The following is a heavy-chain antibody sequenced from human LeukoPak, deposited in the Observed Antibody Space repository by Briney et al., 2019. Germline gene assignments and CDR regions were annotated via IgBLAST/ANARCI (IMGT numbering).Heavy chain of an antibody. D-gene: IGHD3-3*01. J-gene: IGHJ5*02. CDR2: INAGNGNT. Sequence: VASVKVSCKASGYTFTSYAMHWVRQAPGQRLEWMGWINAGNGNTKYSQKFQGRVTITRDTSASTAYMELSSLRSEDTAVYYCARHLTLYYDFWSGYYTAGRDNWFDPWGQGTLVTVSS. CDR3: ARHLTLYYDFWSGYYTAGRDNWFDP. CDR1: GYTFTSYA. V-gene: IGHV1-3*01.